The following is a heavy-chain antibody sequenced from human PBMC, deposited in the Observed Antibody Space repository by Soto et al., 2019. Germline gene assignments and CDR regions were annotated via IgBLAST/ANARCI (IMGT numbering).Heavy chain of an antibody. J-gene: IGHJ4*02. CDR1: GFNFGGYA. CDR3: AKGIKWELPLDY. Sequence: SLRLSCTTSGFNFGGYAMSWVRQAPGKGLEWVGFIRGKAYSGTTEYAASVRGRFTISRDDSKNTLYLQMNSLRADDTTVYYCAKGIKWELPLDYWGQGTLVTVSS. CDR2: IRGKAYSGTT. D-gene: IGHD1-26*01. V-gene: IGHV3-49*04.